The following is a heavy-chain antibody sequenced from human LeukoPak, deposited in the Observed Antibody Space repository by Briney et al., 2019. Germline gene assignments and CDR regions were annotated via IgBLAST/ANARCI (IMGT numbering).Heavy chain of an antibody. D-gene: IGHD6-13*01. CDR2: INHSGST. CDR1: GGSFSDYY. V-gene: IGHV4-34*01. J-gene: IGHJ4*02. CDR3: ASGVAAPALG. Sequence: SETLSLTCAVYGGSFSDYYYTWIRQPPGKGLEWIGEINHSGSTNYNPSLKSRVTIPVDTSKNQFSLKLSSVTAADTAVYYCASGVAAPALGWGQGTLVTVSS.